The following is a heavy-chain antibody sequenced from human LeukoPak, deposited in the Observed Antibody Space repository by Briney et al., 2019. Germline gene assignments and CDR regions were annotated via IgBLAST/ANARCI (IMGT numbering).Heavy chain of an antibody. Sequence: GGSLRLSCAASGFTFSSYAMSWVRQAPGKGLEWVSAISGSGGSSFYADSVKGRFTISRDSSKDTLYLQMNSLRAEDTALYFCAKIARDSSSEYWGQGTLVTVSS. D-gene: IGHD6-6*01. CDR2: ISGSGGSS. CDR1: GFTFSSYA. V-gene: IGHV3-23*01. J-gene: IGHJ4*02. CDR3: AKIARDSSSEY.